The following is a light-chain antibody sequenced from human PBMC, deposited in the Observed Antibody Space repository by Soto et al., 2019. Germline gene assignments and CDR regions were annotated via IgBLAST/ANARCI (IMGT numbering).Light chain of an antibody. CDR2: SAS. Sequence: IGVTQSPATLSVSPGERATLSCRASQSVSSNLAWYQQKPGQAPRLLIHSASTRATGIPARFSGSGSGTEFTLTISSLQSEDFAVYYCQQYHNWPWPFGQGTKVDIK. V-gene: IGKV3-15*01. CDR1: QSVSSN. J-gene: IGKJ1*01. CDR3: QQYHNWPWP.